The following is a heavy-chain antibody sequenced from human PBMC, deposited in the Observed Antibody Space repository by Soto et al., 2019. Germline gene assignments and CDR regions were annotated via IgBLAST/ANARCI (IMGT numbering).Heavy chain of an antibody. Sequence: GGSLRLSCAASGFTFSNAWMSWVRQAPGKGLEWVGRIKSKTDGGTTDYAAPVKGRFTISRDDSKNTLYLQMNSLKTEDTAVYYCTTKSDYDFWSGYSKPDYWGQGTLVTVSS. CDR2: IKSKTDGGTT. J-gene: IGHJ4*02. CDR3: TTKSDYDFWSGYSKPDY. CDR1: GFTFSNAW. D-gene: IGHD3-3*01. V-gene: IGHV3-15*01.